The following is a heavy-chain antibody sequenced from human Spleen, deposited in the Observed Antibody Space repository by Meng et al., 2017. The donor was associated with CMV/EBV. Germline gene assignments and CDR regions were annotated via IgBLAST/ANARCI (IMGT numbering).Heavy chain of an antibody. V-gene: IGHV5-51*01. CDR3: ARDEGTGADV. CDR2: IYPADSET. Sequence: KVSCKGTGYSFTSYWIGWVRQMPGKGLEWMGIIYPADSETTYSPSFQGLVTISADKSISTAYLEWNSLKASDTAIYYCARDEGTGADVWGQGTTVTVSS. J-gene: IGHJ6*02. D-gene: IGHD3/OR15-3a*01. CDR1: GYSFTSYW.